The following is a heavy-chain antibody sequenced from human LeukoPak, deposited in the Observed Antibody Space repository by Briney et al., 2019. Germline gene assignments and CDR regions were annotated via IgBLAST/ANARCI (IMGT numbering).Heavy chain of an antibody. V-gene: IGHV1-8*01. CDR1: GYTFTSYD. J-gene: IGHJ4*02. CDR2: MNPNSGNT. D-gene: IGHD3-22*01. CDR3: ARGADYYDSSGYYYGVTYDY. Sequence: ASVKVSCKASGYTFTSYDINWVRQATGQGLEWMGWMNPNSGNTGYAQKFQGRVTMTRNTSISTAYMELSSLRSEDTAVYYCARGADYYDSSGYYYGVTYDYWGQGTLVTVSS.